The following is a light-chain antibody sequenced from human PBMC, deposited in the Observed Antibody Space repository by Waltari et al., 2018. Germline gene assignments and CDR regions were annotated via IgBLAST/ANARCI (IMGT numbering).Light chain of an antibody. J-gene: IGKJ3*01. Sequence: DIQMTQSPSTLSASVGDRVTITCRASQSIGSWLAWYQQKPGKAPKLLIYEATSLESGVPSRFSASGSGTEFTLTISSLQPDDFATYYCQRNNSYPITFGPGTKVDI. CDR2: EAT. CDR1: QSIGSW. CDR3: QRNNSYPIT. V-gene: IGKV1-5*03.